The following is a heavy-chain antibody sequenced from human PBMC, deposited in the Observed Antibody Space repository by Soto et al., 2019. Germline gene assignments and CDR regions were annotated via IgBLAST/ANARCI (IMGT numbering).Heavy chain of an antibody. Sequence: QVQLVQSGAEVKKPGASVKVSCKASGGTFSSYTISWVRQAPGQGLEWMGRIIPILGIANYAQKFQGRVTITADKSTSTAYMELSSLRSEDTAVYYCARRSSRYCSGGSCTTFDYWCQGTLVTVSS. CDR3: ARRSSRYCSGGSCTTFDY. J-gene: IGHJ4*02. D-gene: IGHD2-15*01. CDR2: IIPILGIA. V-gene: IGHV1-69*02. CDR1: GGTFSSYT.